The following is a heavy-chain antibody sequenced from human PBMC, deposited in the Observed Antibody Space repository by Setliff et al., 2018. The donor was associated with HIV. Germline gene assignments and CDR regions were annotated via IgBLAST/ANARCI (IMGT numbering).Heavy chain of an antibody. CDR1: GGSFSGFY. J-gene: IGHJ4*02. CDR2: INHSGNT. D-gene: IGHD3-10*01. CDR3: ARGLGHYGSGSSLPLGY. Sequence: PSETLSLTCDVYGGSFSGFYWTWIRQPPGKGLEWIGEINHSGNTNYNPSLNSRVLISVDTSKNQFSLKMLSVTAADTAVYYCARGLGHYGSGSSLPLGYWGQGTLVTVS. V-gene: IGHV4-34*01.